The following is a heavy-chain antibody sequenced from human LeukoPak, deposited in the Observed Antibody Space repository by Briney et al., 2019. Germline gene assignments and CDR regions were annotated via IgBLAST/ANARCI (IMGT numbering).Heavy chain of an antibody. CDR2: TYTSGST. CDR3: ARGSYSSGWSPGYYFDY. CDR1: GGSISSGSYY. D-gene: IGHD6-19*01. Sequence: PSQTLSLTCTVSGGSISSGSYYWSWIRQPAGKGLEWIGRTYTSGSTNYNPSLKSRVTISVDTSKNQFSLKLSSVTAADTAVYYCARGSYSSGWSPGYYFDYWGQGTLVTVSS. V-gene: IGHV4-61*02. J-gene: IGHJ4*02.